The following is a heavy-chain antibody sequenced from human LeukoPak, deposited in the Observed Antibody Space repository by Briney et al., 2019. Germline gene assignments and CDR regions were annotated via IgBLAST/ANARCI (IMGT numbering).Heavy chain of an antibody. J-gene: IGHJ6*03. V-gene: IGHV3-7*01. Sequence: SGGSLRLSCAASGFTFSSYWMSWVRQAPGKGLEWVANIKQDGSEKYYVDSVKGRFTISRDNAKNSLYLQMNSLTAGDTAVYYCARGPPRGKYYYMDVWGKGTTVTVSS. D-gene: IGHD1-1*01. CDR2: IKQDGSEK. CDR3: ARGPPRGKYYYMDV. CDR1: GFTFSSYW.